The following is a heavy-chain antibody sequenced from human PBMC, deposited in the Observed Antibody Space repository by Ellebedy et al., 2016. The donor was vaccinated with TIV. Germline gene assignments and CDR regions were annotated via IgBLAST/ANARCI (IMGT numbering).Heavy chain of an antibody. J-gene: IGHJ5*02. CDR2: IYESGST. CDR3: ARVNLTGYKVYNWFDP. D-gene: IGHD3-9*01. Sequence: SETLSLTCTVSGDSVSSEDYYWSWIRQFPGRGLEWLGYIYESGSTDYNPSLKSRVTMSIDVSNNQFSLRLSSVTAADTAVYYCARVNLTGYKVYNWFDPWGRGTPVTVSS. V-gene: IGHV4-61*08. CDR1: GDSVSSEDYY.